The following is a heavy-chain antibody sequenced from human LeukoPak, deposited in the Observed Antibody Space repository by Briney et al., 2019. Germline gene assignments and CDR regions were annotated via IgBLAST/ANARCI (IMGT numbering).Heavy chain of an antibody. Sequence: SETLSLTCTVSGGSISSSSSYWGWIRQPPGKGLEWIGSIFYVGSTHYNPSLKSRVTISMDTSKNQFSLKLSSVTAADTAVFYCARGMGLDGNNWFDPWGQGTLVTVSS. V-gene: IGHV4-39*07. CDR1: GGSISSSSSY. D-gene: IGHD3-16*01. J-gene: IGHJ5*02. CDR3: ARGMGLDGNNWFDP. CDR2: IFYVGST.